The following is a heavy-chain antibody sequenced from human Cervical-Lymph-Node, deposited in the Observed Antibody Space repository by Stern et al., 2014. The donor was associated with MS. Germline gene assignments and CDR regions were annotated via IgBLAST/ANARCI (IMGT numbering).Heavy chain of an antibody. D-gene: IGHD2-15*01. CDR2: INPNSGCT. Sequence: QLVQSGAEVKNPGASVQVSCKASGYTFTGYYMHWVRQAPGQGLERMGWINPNSGCTNYAQKFQGWVTMTRETSISTAYMELSRLRSDDTAVYYCARGDCSGGSCLAHFDYWGQGTLVTVSS. CDR1: GYTFTGYY. J-gene: IGHJ4*02. CDR3: ARGDCSGGSCLAHFDY. V-gene: IGHV1-2*04.